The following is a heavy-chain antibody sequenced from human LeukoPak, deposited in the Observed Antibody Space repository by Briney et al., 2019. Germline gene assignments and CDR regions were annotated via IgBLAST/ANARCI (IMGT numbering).Heavy chain of an antibody. V-gene: IGHV4-30-4*01. CDR1: GGSISSGDYY. Sequence: PSETLSLTCTVSGGSISSGDYYWSWIRQPPGKGLEWIGYIYYSGSTYYNPSLKSRVTISVDTSKNQFSLKLSSVTAADTAVYYWASGFIAAAFNWFDPWGQGTLVSVSS. CDR3: ASGFIAAAFNWFDP. J-gene: IGHJ5*02. D-gene: IGHD6-13*01. CDR2: IYYSGST.